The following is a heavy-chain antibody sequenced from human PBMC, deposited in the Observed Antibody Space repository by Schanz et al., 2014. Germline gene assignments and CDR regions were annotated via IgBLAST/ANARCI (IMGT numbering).Heavy chain of an antibody. CDR1: GLTFTSAW. CDR3: TTDNEHFAFDV. V-gene: IGHV3-15*01. D-gene: IGHD2-8*01. CDR2: IKGKTDGGTA. J-gene: IGHJ3*01. Sequence: EVQLVESGGGLVKPGGSLRLSCATSGLTFTSAWMSWVRQAPGKGLEWVGRIKGKTDGGTADYAAPMKGRFTISRDDSKNTLFLQMNSLETEDTAVYYCTTDNEHFAFDVWGQGTMVTVSS.